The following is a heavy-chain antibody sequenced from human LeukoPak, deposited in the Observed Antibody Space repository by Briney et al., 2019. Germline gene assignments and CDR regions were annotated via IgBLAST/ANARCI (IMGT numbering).Heavy chain of an antibody. CDR3: AKVPYSDYGSGRPPFMDA. CDR2: SGSGDST. V-gene: IGHV3-23*01. Sequence: PGGSLRLSCAASGFTFSNYAMSWVRQAPGKGLEWVSTSGSGDSTYYADSVKGRLTISRDNFKNTLHLQMNSLRAEDTALYYCAKVPYSDYGSGRPPFMDAWGQGTTVTVSS. D-gene: IGHD3-10*01. J-gene: IGHJ6*02. CDR1: GFTFSNYA.